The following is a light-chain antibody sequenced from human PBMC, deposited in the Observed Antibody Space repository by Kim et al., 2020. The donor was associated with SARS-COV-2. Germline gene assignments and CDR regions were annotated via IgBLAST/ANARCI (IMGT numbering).Light chain of an antibody. CDR2: EDS. CDR1: ALPKKY. V-gene: IGLV3-10*01. CDR3: YSTDSSGNHRV. J-gene: IGLJ2*01. Sequence: PGKTARITCSGDALPKKYAYWDQQKSGQAPVLVIYEDSKRPSGIPERFSGSSSGTMATLTISGAQVEDEADYYCYSTDSSGNHRVFGGGTQLTVL.